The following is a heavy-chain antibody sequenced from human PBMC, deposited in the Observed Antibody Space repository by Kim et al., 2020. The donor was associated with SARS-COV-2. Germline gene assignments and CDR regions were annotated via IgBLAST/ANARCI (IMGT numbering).Heavy chain of an antibody. CDR1: GFTFDDYA. D-gene: IGHD3-10*01. V-gene: IGHV3-9*01. CDR2: ISWNSGSI. Sequence: GGSLRLSCAASGFTFDDYAMHWVRQAPGKGLEWVSGISWNSGSIGYADSVKGRFTISRDNAKNSLYLQMNSLRAEDTALYYCAKDRAWSYYGSGSYVFDYWGQGTLVTVSS. CDR3: AKDRAWSYYGSGSYVFDY. J-gene: IGHJ4*02.